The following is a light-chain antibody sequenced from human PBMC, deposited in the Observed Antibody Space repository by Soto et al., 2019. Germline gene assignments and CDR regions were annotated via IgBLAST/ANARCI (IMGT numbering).Light chain of an antibody. CDR3: QQYSSSSLT. CDR2: GAS. CDR1: QSVSSPY. Sequence: EIVLTQSPGTLSLSPGERATVSCRASQSVSSPYLAWYQQKPGQAPRLLIYGASSRATGIPDRFSGSGSGTDFTLTISRLEPEDFAVYYCQQYSSSSLTFGGGTKVEIQ. V-gene: IGKV3-20*01. J-gene: IGKJ4*01.